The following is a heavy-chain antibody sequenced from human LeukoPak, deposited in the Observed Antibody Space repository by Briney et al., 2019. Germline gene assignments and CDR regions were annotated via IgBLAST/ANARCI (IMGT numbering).Heavy chain of an antibody. J-gene: IGHJ5*02. CDR1: GGSISSGGYS. D-gene: IGHD3-10*01. CDR2: IYHSGST. CDR3: AREITMVRGVSRNWFDP. V-gene: IGHV4-30-2*01. Sequence: SETLSLTCAVSGGSISSGGYSWSWIRQPPGKGLEWIVYIYHSGSTYYNPSLKSRVTISVDRSKNQFSLKLSSVTAADTAVYYCAREITMVRGVSRNWFDPWGQGALVTVSS.